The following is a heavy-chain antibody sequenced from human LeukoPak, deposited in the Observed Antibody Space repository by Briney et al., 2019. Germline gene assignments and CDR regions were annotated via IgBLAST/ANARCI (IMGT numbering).Heavy chain of an antibody. CDR3: ARLIAEVGGGTNYFDT. V-gene: IGHV4-4*07. Sequence: SETLSLTCTVSGGSISSYYWSWIRQPAGKGLEWIGRIYTSGSTNYNPSLKSRVTMSLDASKNQFSLSLRSVTAADTAVYYCARLIAEVGGGTNYFDTWGQGTLVTVSS. D-gene: IGHD2-21*01. J-gene: IGHJ4*02. CDR2: IYTSGST. CDR1: GGSISSYY.